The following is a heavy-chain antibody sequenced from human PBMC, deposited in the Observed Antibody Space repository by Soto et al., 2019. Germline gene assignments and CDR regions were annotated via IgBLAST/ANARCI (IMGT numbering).Heavy chain of an antibody. D-gene: IGHD3-10*01. CDR1: GLIVSTNY. Sequence: EVQLVETGGGLIQPGGSLRLSCAASGLIVSTNYMNWVRQDPGKGLEWVSVLYSGGSTHYAGSVKGRFIISRDNSKNTLYLQMNSLRAEDTDVYYCARDRPGDEGDAFDIWGHGTLVTVSS. CDR3: ARDRPGDEGDAFDI. J-gene: IGHJ3*02. V-gene: IGHV3-53*02. CDR2: LYSGGST.